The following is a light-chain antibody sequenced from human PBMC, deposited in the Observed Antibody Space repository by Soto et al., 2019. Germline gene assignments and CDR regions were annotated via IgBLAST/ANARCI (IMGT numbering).Light chain of an antibody. Sequence: EAVLTQSPATLSLSPGEGATLSCRASQSVSNYLAWYQQRPGQAPRLLIYDASSRATGIPARFSGSGSGTDFTLTITSLEPEDFAVYYCQQRSNWIFTFGPGTIVDIK. J-gene: IGKJ3*01. V-gene: IGKV3-11*01. CDR1: QSVSNY. CDR3: QQRSNWIFT. CDR2: DAS.